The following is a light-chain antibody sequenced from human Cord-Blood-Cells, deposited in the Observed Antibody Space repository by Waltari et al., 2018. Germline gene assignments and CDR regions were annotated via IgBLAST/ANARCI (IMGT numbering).Light chain of an antibody. V-gene: IGLV2-8*01. CDR1: SSDVGGYNY. CDR3: SSYAGSNNLV. CDR2: AVS. Sequence: QSALTQPPSASGSPGQSVTIPCTGTSSDVGGYNYVSWYQKHPGKAPTLMIYAVSKRPSGVPDRFSGSKSGNTASLTVSGLQAEDEADYYCSSYAGSNNLVFGGGTKLTVL. J-gene: IGLJ3*02.